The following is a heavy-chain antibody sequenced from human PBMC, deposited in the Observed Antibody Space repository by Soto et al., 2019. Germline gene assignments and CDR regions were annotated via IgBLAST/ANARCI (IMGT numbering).Heavy chain of an antibody. V-gene: IGHV3-30-3*01. CDR2: ISYDGNIK. J-gene: IGHJ4*02. CDR1: GFSFSSHA. CDR3: AKEADISGYYPDY. Sequence: GGSLRLSCVVSGFSFSSHAMHWVRQAPGKGLEWLTVISYDGNIKYYADSVKGRFTVSRDNSKNTLSLQLNSLRDEDTAVYYCAKEADISGYYPDYWGQGT. D-gene: IGHD3-22*01.